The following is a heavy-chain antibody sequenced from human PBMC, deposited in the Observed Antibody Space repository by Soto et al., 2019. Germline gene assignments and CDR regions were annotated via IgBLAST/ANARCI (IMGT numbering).Heavy chain of an antibody. D-gene: IGHD4-17*01. CDR2: INPTSGAT. V-gene: IGHV1-2*02. J-gene: IGHJ4*02. Sequence: QVQLVQSGAEVKKPGASVKVSCKTSGYTFAAFFIHWIRQAPGQGLEWMGWINPTSGATVSAQKFQDRVTMTRDTSISTAYMELRGLKSDDTAVYYCTXDPDYGDYWGYFFDYWGQGTPVSVSS. CDR3: TXDPDYGDYWGYFFDY. CDR1: GYTFAAFF.